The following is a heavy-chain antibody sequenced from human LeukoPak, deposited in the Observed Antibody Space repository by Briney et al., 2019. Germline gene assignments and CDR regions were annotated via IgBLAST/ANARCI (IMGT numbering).Heavy chain of an antibody. D-gene: IGHD3-22*01. J-gene: IGHJ4*02. V-gene: IGHV1-69*04. CDR1: GGTFSSYA. CDR3: ARPRSLDSRGYSTAY. Sequence: SVKVSCKASGGTFSSYAISWVRQAAGQGLEWMGRIIPILGIANYAQKLQGRFTITADKSTSTPYMELSSLRSEDTAVYYCARPRSLDSRGYSTAYWGQGTLLTVSS. CDR2: IIPILGIA.